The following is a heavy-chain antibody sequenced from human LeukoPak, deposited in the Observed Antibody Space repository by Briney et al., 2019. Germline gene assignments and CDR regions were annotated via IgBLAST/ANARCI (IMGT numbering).Heavy chain of an antibody. V-gene: IGHV3-33*01. D-gene: IGHD4-17*01. J-gene: IGHJ5*02. Sequence: GGSLRLSCAASGFTFSSYVMHWVRQAPGKGLEWVAVIWYDGSNKYYADSVKGRFTISRDNSKNTLYLQMNSLRAEDTAVYYCARATTVNWFDPWGQGTLVTVSS. CDR3: ARATTVNWFDP. CDR1: GFTFSSYV. CDR2: IWYDGSNK.